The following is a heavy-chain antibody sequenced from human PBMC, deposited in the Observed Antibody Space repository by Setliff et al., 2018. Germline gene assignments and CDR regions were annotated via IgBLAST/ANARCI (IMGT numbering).Heavy chain of an antibody. J-gene: IGHJ6*03. CDR2: IYYSGST. Sequence: PSETLSLTCTVSGGSISSYHWSWIRQPPGKGLEWIGYIYYSGSTNYNPSLKSRVTISVDTSNYHFSLKLISVTAADTAVYYCVRMSGFLYVDVWGKGTTVTVSS. D-gene: IGHD3-3*01. V-gene: IGHV4-59*01. CDR3: VRMSGFLYVDV. CDR1: GGSISSYH.